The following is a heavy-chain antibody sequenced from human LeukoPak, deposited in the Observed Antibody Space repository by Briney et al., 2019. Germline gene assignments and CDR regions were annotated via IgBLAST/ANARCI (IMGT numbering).Heavy chain of an antibody. D-gene: IGHD3-3*01. CDR1: GGSFSGYC. CDR2: INHSGST. V-gene: IGHV4-34*01. CDR3: ARGVDVYYDFWSGYYARRNWFDP. J-gene: IGHJ5*02. Sequence: ASETLSLTCAVYGGSFSGYCWSWTRQPPGKGLEWIGEINHSGSTNYNPSLKSRVTISVDTSRNQFSLKLSSVTAADTAVYYCARGVDVYYDFWSGYYARRNWFDPWGQGTLVTVSS.